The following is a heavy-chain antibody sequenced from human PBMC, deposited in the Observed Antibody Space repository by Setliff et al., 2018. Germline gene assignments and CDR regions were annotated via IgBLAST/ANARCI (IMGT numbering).Heavy chain of an antibody. J-gene: IGHJ4*03. V-gene: IGHV4-39*07. Sequence: SETLSLTCTVSGGSISSGGYYWSWVRQPPGKGLEWIGEIYHSGSTKYNPSLKSRVTISVDKSKNQFSLKLSSVTAADTAVYYCARGPVMIVATGYFDYWGQGTMVTVSS. CDR3: ARGPVMIVATGYFDY. D-gene: IGHD3-22*01. CDR2: IYHSGST. CDR1: GGSISSGGYY.